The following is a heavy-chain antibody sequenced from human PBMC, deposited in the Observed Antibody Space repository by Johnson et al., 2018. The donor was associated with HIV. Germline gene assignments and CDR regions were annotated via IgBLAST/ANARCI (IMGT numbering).Heavy chain of an antibody. CDR2: ISWNSGSI. D-gene: IGHD2-21*01. V-gene: IGHV3-9*01. Sequence: VQLVESGGGLVQPGRSLRLSCAASGFTFDDCAMHWVRQAQGKGLEWVSGISWNSGSIGYADSVKGRFTISRDNAKNSLYLQMNSLRAEDTAVYYCARHTGYDAFDIWGQGTMVTVSS. CDR3: ARHTGYDAFDI. J-gene: IGHJ3*02. CDR1: GFTFDDCA.